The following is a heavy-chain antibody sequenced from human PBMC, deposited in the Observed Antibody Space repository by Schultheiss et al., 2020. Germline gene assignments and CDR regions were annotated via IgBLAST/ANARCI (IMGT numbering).Heavy chain of an antibody. CDR1: GGSISSGTHY. CDR3: ARGVDYNNYVMSAFDI. J-gene: IGHJ4*02. Sequence: SDTLSLTCTVSGGSISSGTHYWSWIRQHPGKGLEWIGYVDYSGGTYYNPSLKSRVTISVDTSKNQFSLKLSSVTAADTAVYYCARGVDYNNYVMSAFDIWGQGTLVTVSS. CDR2: VDYSGGT. V-gene: IGHV4-30-4*02. D-gene: IGHD4-11*01.